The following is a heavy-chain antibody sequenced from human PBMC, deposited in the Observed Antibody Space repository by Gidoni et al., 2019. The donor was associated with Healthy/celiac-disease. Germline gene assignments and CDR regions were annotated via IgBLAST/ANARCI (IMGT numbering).Heavy chain of an antibody. J-gene: IGHJ2*01. Sequence: QVQLQESGPGLVKPSQTLSLTCTVSGGSLRSGSYYWSWIRQPAGKGLEWIGRIYTSGSTNYNPSLKSRVTISVDTSKNQFSLKLSSVTAADTAVYYCARDGYSSFWGRGTLVTVSS. CDR1: GGSLRSGSYY. V-gene: IGHV4-61*02. D-gene: IGHD4-4*01. CDR2: IYTSGST. CDR3: ARDGYSSF.